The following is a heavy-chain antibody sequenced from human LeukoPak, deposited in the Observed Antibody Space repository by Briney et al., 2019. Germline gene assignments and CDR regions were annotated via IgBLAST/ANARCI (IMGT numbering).Heavy chain of an antibody. Sequence: ASVKVSCKASGGTFSSYAISWVRQAPGQRLEWMGRIIPILGIANYAQKFQGRVTITADKSTSTAYMELSSLRSEDTAVYYCARITIFGGDNWFDPWGQGTLVTVSS. V-gene: IGHV1-69*04. CDR1: GGTFSSYA. D-gene: IGHD3-3*01. J-gene: IGHJ5*02. CDR2: IIPILGIA. CDR3: ARITIFGGDNWFDP.